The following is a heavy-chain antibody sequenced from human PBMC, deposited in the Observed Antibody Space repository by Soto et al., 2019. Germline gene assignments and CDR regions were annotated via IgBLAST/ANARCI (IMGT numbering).Heavy chain of an antibody. V-gene: IGHV1-18*01. CDR2: ISAYNGNT. J-gene: IGHJ6*02. CDR3: ARGGEADYDILTGSIDYYGMDV. D-gene: IGHD3-9*01. CDR1: GYTFTSYG. Sequence: QVQLVQSGAEVKKPGASVKVSCKASGYTFTSYGISWVRQAPGQGLEWMGWISAYNGNTNYAQKLQGRVTMTTDTYTSTAYMELRSLRSDDTAVYYCARGGEADYDILTGSIDYYGMDVWGQGTTVTVSS.